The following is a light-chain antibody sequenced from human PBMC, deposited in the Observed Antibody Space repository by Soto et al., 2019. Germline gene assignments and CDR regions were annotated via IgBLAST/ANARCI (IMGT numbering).Light chain of an antibody. J-gene: IGKJ4*01. CDR2: GPS. V-gene: IGKV3-15*01. CDR3: QQYNNWPLT. CDR1: ERVFAI. Sequence: ETVMTQSPATLSVSPGETATLSCRASERVFAIVAWFQQRPGQVPRLLIYGPSTRATGIPARFSGGGSGTEFTLTISYLQSEDSAIYYCQQYNNWPLTFGGGTKVEI.